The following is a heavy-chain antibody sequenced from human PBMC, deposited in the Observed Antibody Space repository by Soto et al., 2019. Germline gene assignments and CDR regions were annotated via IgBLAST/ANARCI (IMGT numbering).Heavy chain of an antibody. CDR3: AHSLLITMVRGAISSFDY. Sequence: VSGPTLVNPTQTLTLTCTFSGFSLSTSGVGVGWIRQPPGKALEWLALIYWDDDKRYSPSLKSRLTITKDTSKNQVVLTMTNMDPVDTATYYCAHSLLITMVRGAISSFDYWGQGTLVTASS. J-gene: IGHJ4*02. D-gene: IGHD3-10*01. V-gene: IGHV2-5*02. CDR2: IYWDDDK. CDR1: GFSLSTSGVG.